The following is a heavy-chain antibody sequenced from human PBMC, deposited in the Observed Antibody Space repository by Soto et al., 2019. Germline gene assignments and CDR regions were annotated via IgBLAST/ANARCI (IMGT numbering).Heavy chain of an antibody. D-gene: IGHD3-22*01. CDR3: AKDLYYDSSGAFDI. CDR1: GFTFIIYA. J-gene: IGHJ3*02. CDR2: ISGSGGST. V-gene: IGHV3-23*01. Sequence: GGSLRLSCAASGFTFIIYAMSWVRQAPGKGLEWVSAISGSGGSTYYADSVKGRFTISRDNSKNTLYLQMNSLRAEDTAVYYCAKDLYYDSSGAFDIWGQGTMVTVSS.